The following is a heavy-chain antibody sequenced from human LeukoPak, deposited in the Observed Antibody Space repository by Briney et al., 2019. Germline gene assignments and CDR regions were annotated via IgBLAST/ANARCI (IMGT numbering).Heavy chain of an antibody. CDR2: IWYDGSNK. J-gene: IGHJ6*02. CDR1: GFTFSSYG. Sequence: PGGSLRLSCAASGFTFSSYGMHWVGQARGKGLEWVAVIWYDGSNKYYADSVKGRFTISRDNSKNTLYLQMNSLRAEDTAVYYCARASICSSTSCYRPYYYYYGMDVWGQGTTVTVSS. CDR3: ARASICSSTSCYRPYYYYYGMDV. V-gene: IGHV3-33*01. D-gene: IGHD2-2*01.